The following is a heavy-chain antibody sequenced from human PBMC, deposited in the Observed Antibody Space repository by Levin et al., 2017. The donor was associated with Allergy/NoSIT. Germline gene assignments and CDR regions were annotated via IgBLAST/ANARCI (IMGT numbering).Heavy chain of an antibody. J-gene: IGHJ4*02. CDR3: ATSDRGSGWYGRFDY. D-gene: IGHD6-19*01. CDR1: GYSFTNYW. V-gene: IGHV5-51*01. CDR2: IYPDDSDT. Sequence: GESLKISCKGSGYSFTNYWIGWVRQMSGKGLEWMGIIYPDDSDTRYTPSFQGQVTISADKSISTAYLQWSSLKASDTAMYYCATSDRGSGWYGRFDYWGQGTLVTVSS.